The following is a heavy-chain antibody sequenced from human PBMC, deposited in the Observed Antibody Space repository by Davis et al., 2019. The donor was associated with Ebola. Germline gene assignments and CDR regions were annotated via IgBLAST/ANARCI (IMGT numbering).Heavy chain of an antibody. D-gene: IGHD4-17*01. CDR3: ARGFYGDYEAPDH. CDR2: MNPNSGNT. CDR1: GYTFTSYD. Sequence: AASVKVSCKASGYTFTSYDINWVRQATGQGLEWMGWMNPNSGNTGYAQEFQGRVTMTRNTSISTAYMELSSLRSEDTAVYYCARGFYGDYEAPDHWGQGTLVTVSS. V-gene: IGHV1-8*01. J-gene: IGHJ5*02.